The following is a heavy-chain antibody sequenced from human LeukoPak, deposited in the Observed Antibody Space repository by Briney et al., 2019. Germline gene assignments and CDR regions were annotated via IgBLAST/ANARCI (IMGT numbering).Heavy chain of an antibody. CDR1: GYSFSNYG. J-gene: IGHJ6*02. CDR2: ISAYNGNT. V-gene: IGHV1-18*01. CDR3: ARDWGSSWPPDYYYGMDV. D-gene: IGHD6-13*01. Sequence: SVKVSCKASGYSFSNYGISWVRQAPGQGLEWMGWISAYNGNTNYAQKLQGRVTMTTDTSTSTAYMELRSLRSDDTAVYYCARDWGSSWPPDYYYGMDVWGQGTTVTVSS.